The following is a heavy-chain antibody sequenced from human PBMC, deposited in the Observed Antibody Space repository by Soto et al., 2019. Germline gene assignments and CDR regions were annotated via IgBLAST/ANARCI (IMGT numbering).Heavy chain of an antibody. CDR3: ARVMAAMQNWLDP. D-gene: IGHD2-2*01. Sequence: TLSLTCSVSGGSISSIDYFWSWIRQPPGKGLEWIGFIYHTGTTYYNPSLRSRVTISIDTSKSQFSMKLNSVTAADTAVYYCARVMAAMQNWLDPWGQGTLVTVSS. CDR1: GGSISSIDYF. V-gene: IGHV4-30-4*01. CDR2: IYHTGTT. J-gene: IGHJ5*02.